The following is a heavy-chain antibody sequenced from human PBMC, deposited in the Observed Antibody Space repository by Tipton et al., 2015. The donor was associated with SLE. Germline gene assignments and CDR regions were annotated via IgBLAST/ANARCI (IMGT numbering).Heavy chain of an antibody. CDR3: ARADGVLQGQVPFLYFDP. Sequence: TLPLTCTVSGGSIGDYQWSWIRQPPGEGLEWIGYSYNSGTTNFNPSLKSRVAISLDTSNNQLSLKVSSVTAADTAEYYCARADGVLQGQVPFLYFDPWGRGTLVTVSS. J-gene: IGHJ2*01. CDR1: GGSIGDYQ. CDR2: SYNSGTT. V-gene: IGHV4-59*01. D-gene: IGHD6-19*01.